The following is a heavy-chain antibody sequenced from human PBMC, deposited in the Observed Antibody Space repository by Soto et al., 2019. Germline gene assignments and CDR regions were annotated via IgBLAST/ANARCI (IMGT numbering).Heavy chain of an antibody. CDR1: GGSFSSYY. V-gene: IGHV4-34*01. CDR2: INHSGST. CDR3: ARRIAARPPSYYYYGMDV. J-gene: IGHJ6*02. Sequence: SETLSLTCAVYGGSFSSYYWSWIRQPPGKGLEWIGEINHSGSTNYNPSLKSRVTISVDTSKNQFSLKLSSVTAADTAVYYCARRIAARPPSYYYYGMDVWGQGTTVTVSS. D-gene: IGHD6-6*01.